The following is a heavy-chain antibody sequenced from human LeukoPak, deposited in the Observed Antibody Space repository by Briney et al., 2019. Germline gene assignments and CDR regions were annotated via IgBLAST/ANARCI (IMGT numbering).Heavy chain of an antibody. J-gene: IGHJ4*02. CDR3: ARIYSTSWGYFDF. CDR1: GGSISGYY. CDR2: FYSSGSA. D-gene: IGHD6-13*01. Sequence: SETLSLTCTVSGGSISGYYWNWVRQSPGKGLEWIGYFYSSGSANYNPSLKSRVTISVDTSKAQFSLKLSSVTAADTAVYYCARIYSTSWGYFDFWGQGVLVTVSP. V-gene: IGHV4-4*08.